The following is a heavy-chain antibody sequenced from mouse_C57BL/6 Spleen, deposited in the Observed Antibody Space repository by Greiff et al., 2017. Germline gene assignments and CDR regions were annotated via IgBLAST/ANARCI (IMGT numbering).Heavy chain of an antibody. D-gene: IGHD2-10*01. J-gene: IGHJ3*01. CDR3: ARHEDPYYGNYGWFAY. Sequence: VQLQQSGAELVKPGASVKLSCKASGYTFTAYTIHWVKQRSGQGLEWIGWFYPGSGSIKYNEKFKDKATLTADKSSSTVYMELSRLTSEDSAVYFCARHEDPYYGNYGWFAYWGQGTLVTVSA. V-gene: IGHV1-62-2*01. CDR1: GYTFTAYT. CDR2: FYPGSGSI.